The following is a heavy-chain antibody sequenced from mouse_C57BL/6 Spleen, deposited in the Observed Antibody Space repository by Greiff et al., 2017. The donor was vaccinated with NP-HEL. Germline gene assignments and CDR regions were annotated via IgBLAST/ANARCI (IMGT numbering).Heavy chain of an antibody. V-gene: IGHV5-17*01. Sequence: EVQLVESGGGLVKPGGSLKLSCAASGFTFSDYGMHWVRQAPEKGLEWVAYISRGSSTIYYADTVKGRFTISRDNAKNTLFLQMTSLRSEDTAMYYCAGHDAWFAYWGQGTLVTVSA. CDR1: GFTFSDYG. CDR2: ISRGSSTI. J-gene: IGHJ3*01. D-gene: IGHD2-12*01. CDR3: AGHDAWFAY.